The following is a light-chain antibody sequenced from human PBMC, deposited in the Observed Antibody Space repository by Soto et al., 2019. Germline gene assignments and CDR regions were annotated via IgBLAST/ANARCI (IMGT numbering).Light chain of an antibody. V-gene: IGKV3-15*01. Sequence: EIMMTQSPATLSVSPGERATLSCRASQSVSSNLAWYQQKPGQAPRLLIYGVSTRATGIPARFSGSGSGTEFTLTVNSLQSEDSGVYFCQQYNKWPLTFCGGTEVEIK. CDR2: GVS. CDR1: QSVSSN. CDR3: QQYNKWPLT. J-gene: IGKJ4*01.